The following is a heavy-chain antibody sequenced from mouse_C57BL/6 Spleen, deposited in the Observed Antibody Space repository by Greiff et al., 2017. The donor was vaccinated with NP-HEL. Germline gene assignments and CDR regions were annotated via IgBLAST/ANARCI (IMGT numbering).Heavy chain of an antibody. Sequence: QVQLKQPGAELVKPGASVKLSCKASGYTFTSYWMQWVKQRPGQGLEWLGEIDPSDSYTNYNQKFKGKATLTVDTSSNTAYMQLSSLTSEDYAVYYCASSRTTVVARAMDYWGQGTSVTVSS. D-gene: IGHD1-1*01. J-gene: IGHJ4*01. V-gene: IGHV1-50*01. CDR3: ASSRTTVVARAMDY. CDR2: IDPSDSYT. CDR1: GYTFTSYW.